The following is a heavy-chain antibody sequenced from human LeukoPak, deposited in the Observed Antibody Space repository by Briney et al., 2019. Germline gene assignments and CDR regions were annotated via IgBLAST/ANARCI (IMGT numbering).Heavy chain of an antibody. Sequence: GGSLRLSCAASGFTFSSYEMNWVRQAPGKGLEWVSSISSSSSYIYYADSVKGRFTISRDNAKNSLYLQMNSLRAEDTAVYYCARVEYYYDSSGYNEDAFDIWGQGTVVTVSS. CDR2: ISSSSSYI. J-gene: IGHJ3*02. D-gene: IGHD3-22*01. CDR1: GFTFSSYE. V-gene: IGHV3-21*01. CDR3: ARVEYYYDSSGYNEDAFDI.